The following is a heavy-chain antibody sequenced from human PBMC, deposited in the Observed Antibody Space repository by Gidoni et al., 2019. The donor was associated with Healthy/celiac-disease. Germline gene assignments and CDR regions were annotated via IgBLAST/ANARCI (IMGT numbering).Heavy chain of an antibody. D-gene: IGHD3-22*01. CDR2: IYTSGST. Sequence: QVQLQESGPGLVKPSETLSLTCTVSGGSISSYYWCWIRQPAGKGLEWIGRIYTSGSTNYNPYLKSRVTMSVDTSKNQFSLKLSSVTAADTAVYYCARDGGNYYDSPGRGPPIYYYYYGMDVWGQGTTVTVSS. V-gene: IGHV4-4*07. CDR1: GGSISSYY. CDR3: ARDGGNYYDSPGRGPPIYYYYYGMDV. J-gene: IGHJ6*02.